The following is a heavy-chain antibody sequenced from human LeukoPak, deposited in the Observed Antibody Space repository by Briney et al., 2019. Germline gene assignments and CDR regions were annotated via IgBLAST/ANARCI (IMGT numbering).Heavy chain of an antibody. D-gene: IGHD6-19*01. CDR2: ISWNSGSI. CDR1: GFTFDDYA. J-gene: IGHJ4*02. CDR3: ASLAVFDY. Sequence: QTGRSLRLSCAASGFTFDDYAMHWVRQAPGKGLEWVSSISWNSGSIGYADSVKGRFTISRDNAKNSLYLQMNRLRAEDTALYYCASLAVFDYWGQGTLVTVSS. V-gene: IGHV3-9*01.